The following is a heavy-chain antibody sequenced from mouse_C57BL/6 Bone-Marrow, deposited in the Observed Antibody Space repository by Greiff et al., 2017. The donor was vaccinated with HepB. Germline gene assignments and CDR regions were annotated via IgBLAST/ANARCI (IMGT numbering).Heavy chain of an antibody. CDR2: IYPGNSDT. Sequence: EVQLQQSGTVLARPGASVKMSCKTSGYTFTSYWMHWVKQRPGQCLEWIGAIYPGNSDTSYNQKFKGKAKLTAVTSASTAYMELSSLTNEDSAVYYCTRSVYYYGSIHVGFAYWGQGTLVTVSA. D-gene: IGHD1-1*01. CDR1: GYTFTSYW. J-gene: IGHJ3*01. CDR3: TRSVYYYGSIHVGFAY. V-gene: IGHV1-5*01.